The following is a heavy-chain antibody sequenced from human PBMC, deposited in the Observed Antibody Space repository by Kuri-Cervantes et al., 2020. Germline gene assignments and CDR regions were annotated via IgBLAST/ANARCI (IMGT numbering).Heavy chain of an antibody. CDR2: ISGRGGTT. D-gene: IGHD3-22*01. CDR1: GFTFSSYA. J-gene: IGHJ4*02. V-gene: IGHV3-23*01. CDR3: RPLYYDTRGYYEDLLDY. Sequence: GESLKISCAASGFTFSSYAMSWVRQAPGKGLEWVSSISGRGGTTYYADSVKGRFTMSRDNSKNTLYLQMSSLRAEDTAVYYCRPLYYDTRGYYEDLLDYWGQGTLVTVSS.